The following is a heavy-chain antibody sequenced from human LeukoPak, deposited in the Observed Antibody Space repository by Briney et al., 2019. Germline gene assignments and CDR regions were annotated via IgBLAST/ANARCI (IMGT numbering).Heavy chain of an antibody. J-gene: IGHJ3*02. Sequence: GGSLRLSCAASGFTFSSYWMTWVRQAPGKGLEWVANIKQDGSDKYYMDSVRGRFTISRDNAKNSLYLQMNSLRVEDTAVYYCARDVEMYSSTWSDAFYIWGQGTMVTVSS. V-gene: IGHV3-7*01. CDR2: IKQDGSDK. CDR3: ARDVEMYSSTWSDAFYI. CDR1: GFTFSSYW. D-gene: IGHD6-13*01.